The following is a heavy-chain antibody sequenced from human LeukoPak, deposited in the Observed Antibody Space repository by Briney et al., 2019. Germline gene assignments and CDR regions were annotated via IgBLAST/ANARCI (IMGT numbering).Heavy chain of an antibody. CDR2: INHSGST. V-gene: IGHV4-34*01. CDR3: ASALIVGAFPATVFDY. Sequence: SETLSLTCAAYGGSFSGYYWSWIRQPPGKGLEWIGEINHSGSTNYNPSLKSRVTISIDTSKNKFSLKVSSMTASITAVYYCASALIVGAFPATVFDYWGHGTLVTVSS. J-gene: IGHJ4*01. CDR1: GGSFSGYY. D-gene: IGHD1-26*01.